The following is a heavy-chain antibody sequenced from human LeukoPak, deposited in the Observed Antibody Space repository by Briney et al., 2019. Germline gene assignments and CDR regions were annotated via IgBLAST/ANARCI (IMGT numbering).Heavy chain of an antibody. J-gene: IGHJ4*02. CDR2: INAGNGNT. V-gene: IGHV1-3*01. CDR1: GYTFTSYA. Sequence: ASVKVSCKASGYTFTSYAMHWVRQAQAPGQRLEWMGWINAGNGNTKYSQKFQGRVTITRDTSASTAYMELSSLRSEDTAVYYCARFPDWGQGSLVTVSS. CDR3: ARFPD.